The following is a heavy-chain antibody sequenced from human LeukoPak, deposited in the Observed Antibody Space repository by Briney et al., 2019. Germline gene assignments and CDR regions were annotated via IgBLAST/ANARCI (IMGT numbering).Heavy chain of an antibody. CDR3: AREGVEGAAIIDY. D-gene: IGHD2-2*01. Sequence: ASVKVSCTASGYTFTAYYMHWVRQAPGQGLEWMGWINPNSGGTNYAQKFQGRVTMTRDTSISTAYMELSRLRSDDTAVYYCAREGVEGAAIIDYWGQGTPVTVSS. CDR1: GYTFTAYY. CDR2: INPNSGGT. J-gene: IGHJ4*02. V-gene: IGHV1-2*02.